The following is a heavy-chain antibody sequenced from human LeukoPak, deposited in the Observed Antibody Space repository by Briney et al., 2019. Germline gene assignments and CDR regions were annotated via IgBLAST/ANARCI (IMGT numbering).Heavy chain of an antibody. CDR2: IYSGGST. J-gene: IGHJ6*04. CDR1: GFTVSSNY. V-gene: IGHV3-53*01. CDR3: AREPSPDYYYGMDV. Sequence: GGSLRLSCAASGFTVSSNYMSWVRQAPGKGLEWVSVIYSGGSTYYADSVKGRFTISRDSSKNTLYLQMNSLRAEDTAVYYCAREPSPDYYYGMDVWGKGTTVTVSS.